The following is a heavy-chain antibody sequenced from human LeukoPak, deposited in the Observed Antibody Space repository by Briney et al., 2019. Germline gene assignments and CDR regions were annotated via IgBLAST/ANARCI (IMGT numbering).Heavy chain of an antibody. D-gene: IGHD5-24*01. J-gene: IGHJ4*02. CDR1: GFTFSDYY. CDR3: ASSLTPGDGYNSRPFDY. Sequence: GGPVRLSCAASGFTFSDYYMSWIRQAPGKGLEWVSYISSRSSYTKYADSVKGRFTISRDNAKNSLHLQMNSLRAEDTAVYYCASSLTPGDGYNSRPFDYWGQGTLVPVSS. CDR2: ISSRSSYT. V-gene: IGHV3-11*06.